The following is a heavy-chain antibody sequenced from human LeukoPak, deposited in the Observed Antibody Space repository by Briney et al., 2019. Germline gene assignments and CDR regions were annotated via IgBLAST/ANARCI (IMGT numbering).Heavy chain of an antibody. CDR2: ISSSYI. CDR3: EREMMGIGNYFDY. D-gene: IGHD7-27*01. Sequence: GGSLRLSCAASGFTFSSYSMNWVRQAPGKGLEWVSSISSSYIYYADSVQGRFTISRDNAQNSLLLQMNSLRAEDTAVYSCEREMMGIGNYFDYWGQGTLVTVSS. V-gene: IGHV3-21*01. CDR1: GFTFSSYS. J-gene: IGHJ4*02.